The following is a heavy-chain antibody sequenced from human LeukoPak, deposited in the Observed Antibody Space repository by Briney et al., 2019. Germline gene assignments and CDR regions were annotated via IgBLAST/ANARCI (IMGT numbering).Heavy chain of an antibody. Sequence: ASVKVSCKASGGTFSSYAISWVRRAPGQGLEWMGWISAYNGNTDYAQKLQGRVTMTIDTSTSTAYMELRSLRSDDTAVYYCARVGEYCTGGSCLDYWGQGTLVTVSS. V-gene: IGHV1-18*01. CDR1: GGTFSSYA. J-gene: IGHJ4*02. CDR2: ISAYNGNT. D-gene: IGHD2-15*01. CDR3: ARVGEYCTGGSCLDY.